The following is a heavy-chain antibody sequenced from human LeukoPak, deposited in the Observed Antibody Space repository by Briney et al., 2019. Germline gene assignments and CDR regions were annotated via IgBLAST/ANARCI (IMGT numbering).Heavy chain of an antibody. Sequence: ASVKVSCKASGYTFTGYYMHWVRQAPGQGLEWMGWINPNSGGTNYAQKLQGRVTMTRDTSISTAYMELSRLRSDDTAVYYCARVPLRGYSYGNFDYWGQGTLVTVSS. V-gene: IGHV1-2*02. CDR3: ARVPLRGYSYGNFDY. D-gene: IGHD5-18*01. J-gene: IGHJ4*02. CDR2: INPNSGGT. CDR1: GYTFTGYY.